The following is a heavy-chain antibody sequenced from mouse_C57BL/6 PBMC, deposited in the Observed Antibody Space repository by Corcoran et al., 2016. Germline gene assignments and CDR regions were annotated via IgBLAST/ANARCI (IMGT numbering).Heavy chain of an antibody. CDR3: ARGNYDYEDWFVY. Sequence: QIQLVQSGPELKKPGETVKISCKASGYTFTTYGMSWVKQAPGKGLKWMGWINTDSGVPTYADDLKGLFSFSLETSDSTAYLQSNNRKNEDTATYFCARGNYDYEDWFVYWGQGTLFTVSA. D-gene: IGHD2-4*01. V-gene: IGHV9-3*01. CDR2: INTDSGVP. J-gene: IGHJ3*01. CDR1: GYTFTTYG.